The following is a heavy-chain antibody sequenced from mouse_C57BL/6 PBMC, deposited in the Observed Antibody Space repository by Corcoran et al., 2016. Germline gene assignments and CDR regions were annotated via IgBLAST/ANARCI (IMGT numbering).Heavy chain of an antibody. V-gene: IGHV1-80*01. Sequence: QVQLQQSGAELVKPGASVKISCKASGYAFSSYWMNWVKQRPGQGLEWIGQIYPGDGDTNYNGKFKGKATLTADKSSSTAYMQLSSLTSEDSAGYCCARSGTAQAFDYWGQGTTLTVSS. CDR2: IYPGDGDT. D-gene: IGHD3-2*02. CDR1: GYAFSSYW. CDR3: ARSGTAQAFDY. J-gene: IGHJ2*01.